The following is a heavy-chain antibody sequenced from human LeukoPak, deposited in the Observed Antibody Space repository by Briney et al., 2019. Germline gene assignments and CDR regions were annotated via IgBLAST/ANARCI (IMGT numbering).Heavy chain of an antibody. V-gene: IGHV1-18*04. CDR2: ISAYNGNT. CDR3: ARGQTYYYDSSGYYSAFDI. Sequence: ASVKVSCKTSRDTFIVSYIHWVRQAPGQGLEWMGWISAYNGNTNYAQKLQGRVTMTTDTSTSTAYMELRSLRSDDTAVYYCARGQTYYYDSSGYYSAFDIWGQGTMVTVSS. CDR1: RDTFIVSY. D-gene: IGHD3-22*01. J-gene: IGHJ3*02.